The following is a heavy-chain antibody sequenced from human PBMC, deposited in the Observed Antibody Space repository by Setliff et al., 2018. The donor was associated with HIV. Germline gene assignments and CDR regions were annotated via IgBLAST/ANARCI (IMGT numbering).Heavy chain of an antibody. CDR2: IHYSGTT. Sequence: SETLSLTCTVSGGPISSHYWSWIRQPPGRGLEWIGDIHYSGTTHYSPSLKSRVTISVDTSKTQFSLKLSSVTPADTAVYYCARDGPLEGSYRYYYYYMDVWGKGTTVTVSS. CDR1: GGPISSHY. V-gene: IGHV4-59*11. J-gene: IGHJ6*03. D-gene: IGHD3-10*01. CDR3: ARDGPLEGSYRYYYYYMDV.